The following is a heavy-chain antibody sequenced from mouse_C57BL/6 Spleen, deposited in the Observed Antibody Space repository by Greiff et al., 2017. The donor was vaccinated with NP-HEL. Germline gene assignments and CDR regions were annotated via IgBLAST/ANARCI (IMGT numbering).Heavy chain of an antibody. Sequence: EVKLVESGPGMVKPSQSLSLTCTVTGYSITSGYDWHWIRHFPGNKLEWMGYISYSGSTNYNPSFKSRISITHDTSKNHFFLKLNSVTTEDTASYYCARFYYDDVYWYFDVWGTGTTVTVSS. CDR3: ARFYYDDVYWYFDV. J-gene: IGHJ1*03. D-gene: IGHD2-4*01. CDR2: ISYSGST. V-gene: IGHV3-1*01. CDR1: GYSITSGYD.